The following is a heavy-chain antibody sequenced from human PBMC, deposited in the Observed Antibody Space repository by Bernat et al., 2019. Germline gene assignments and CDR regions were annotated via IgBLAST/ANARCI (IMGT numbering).Heavy chain of an antibody. CDR2: INPDGRDT. CDR1: GFSFSSYC. CDR3: VRFGASDAYDF. Sequence: EVQMVASGGGLVQPGGSLRLSCVASGFSFSSYCMSWVRQAPGKGLEWVAQINPDGRDTYYVDYLKGRFTISRDNAKNTLHLQMNSLGDEDTDVCFCVRFGASDAYDFWGQGALVTVSS. J-gene: IGHJ4*02. V-gene: IGHV3-7*04. D-gene: IGHD3-16*01.